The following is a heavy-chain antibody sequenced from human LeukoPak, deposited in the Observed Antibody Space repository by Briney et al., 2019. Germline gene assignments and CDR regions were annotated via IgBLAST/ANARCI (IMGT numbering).Heavy chain of an antibody. CDR1: GFTFSSYA. J-gene: IGHJ4*02. D-gene: IGHD2-2*01. CDR3: AKSPRGYCSSTSCLHVDY. Sequence: GGPLRLSCAASGFTFSSYAMHWVRQAPGKGLEWVAVISYDGSNKYYADSVKGRFTISRDNSKNTLYLQMNSLRAEDTAVYYCAKSPRGYCSSTSCLHVDYWGQGTLVTVSS. V-gene: IGHV3-30-3*02. CDR2: ISYDGSNK.